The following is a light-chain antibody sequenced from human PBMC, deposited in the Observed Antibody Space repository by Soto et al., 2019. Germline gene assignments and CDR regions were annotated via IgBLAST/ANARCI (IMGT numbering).Light chain of an antibody. J-gene: IGKJ3*01. CDR2: GAS. V-gene: IGKV3-20*01. CDR1: QSVTNNY. CDR3: QRYGSSLSFT. Sequence: EIVLTQSPGTLSLSPGERATLSCRASQSVTNNYLAWYQQKPGQAPRLLIYGASHMATGIPDRFSGSGAGRDITRTISSLEPEDFAVYYCQRYGSSLSFTFVPGTKVDIK.